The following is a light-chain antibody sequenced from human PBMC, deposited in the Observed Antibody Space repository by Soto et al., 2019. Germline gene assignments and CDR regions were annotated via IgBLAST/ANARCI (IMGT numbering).Light chain of an antibody. V-gene: IGLV1-47*01. CDR1: SSNIGSNY. Sequence: QSVLTQPPSASGTPGQRVTISCSGSSSNIGSNYVYWYQQLPGTAPKLLIYRNNQRPSGVPDRFSGSMSGTSDSLAISGLXXXXXXXXYCAAWDDSLRGRVFGGGTKLTV. CDR3: AAWDDSLRGRV. J-gene: IGLJ3*02. CDR2: RNN.